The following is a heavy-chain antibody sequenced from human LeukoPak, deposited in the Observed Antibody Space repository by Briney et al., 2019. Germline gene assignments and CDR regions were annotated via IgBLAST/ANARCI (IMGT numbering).Heavy chain of an antibody. CDR1: GYTFTSYG. D-gene: IGHD3-22*01. J-gene: IGHJ3*02. CDR3: ARDFSGYYRDDAFDI. V-gene: IGHV1-18*01. CDR2: ISAYNGNT. Sequence: ASVKVSCKASGYTFTSYGISWVRRAPGQGLEWMGWISAYNGNTNYAQKLQGRVTMTTDTSTSTAYMELRSLRSDDTAVYYCARDFSGYYRDDAFDIWGQGTMVTVSS.